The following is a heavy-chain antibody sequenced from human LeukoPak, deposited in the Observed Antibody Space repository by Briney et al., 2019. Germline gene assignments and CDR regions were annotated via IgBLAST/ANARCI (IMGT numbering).Heavy chain of an antibody. J-gene: IGHJ6*02. V-gene: IGHV1-18*01. D-gene: IGHD3-9*01. Sequence: WASVKVSCKASGYTFTSYGISWVRQAPGQGLEWMGWISAYNGNTNYAQKLQGRVTMTTDTSTSTAYVELRSLRSDDTAVYYCARAYYDILTGPMAGYYYYGMDVWGQGTTVTVSS. CDR2: ISAYNGNT. CDR1: GYTFTSYG. CDR3: ARAYYDILTGPMAGYYYYGMDV.